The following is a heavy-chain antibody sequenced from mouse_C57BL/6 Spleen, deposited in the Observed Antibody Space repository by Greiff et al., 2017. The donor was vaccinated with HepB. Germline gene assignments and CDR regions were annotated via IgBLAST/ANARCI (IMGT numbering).Heavy chain of an antibody. CDR3: ARGEAYYYGSSDY. V-gene: IGHV1-80*01. J-gene: IGHJ2*01. D-gene: IGHD1-1*01. CDR2: IYPGDGDT. Sequence: QVQLQQSGAELVKPGASVKISCKASGYAFSSYWMNWVKQRPGRGLEWIGQIYPGDGDTNYNGKFKGKATLTADKSSSTAYMQLSSLTSEDSAVYFCARGEAYYYGSSDYWGQGTTLTVSS. CDR1: GYAFSSYW.